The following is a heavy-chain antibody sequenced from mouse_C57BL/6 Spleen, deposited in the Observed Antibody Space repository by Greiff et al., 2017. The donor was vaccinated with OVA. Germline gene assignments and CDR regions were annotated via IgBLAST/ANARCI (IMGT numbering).Heavy chain of an antibody. V-gene: IGHV1-81*01. J-gene: IGHJ4*01. D-gene: IGHD2-3*01. CDR1: GYTFTSYG. Sequence: QVQLQQSGAELARPVASVKLSCKASGYTFTSYGISWVKQRTGQGLEWIGAIYPRSGNTYYNEKFKGKATLTADKSSSTAYMELRSLTSEDSAVYFCARWGWLLRESYYAMDYWGQGTSVTVSS. CDR2: IYPRSGNT. CDR3: ARWGWLLRESYYAMDY.